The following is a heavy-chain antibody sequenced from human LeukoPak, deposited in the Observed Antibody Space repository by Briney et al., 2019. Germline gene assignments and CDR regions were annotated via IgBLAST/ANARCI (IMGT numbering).Heavy chain of an antibody. CDR3: ARGDWAPFDY. CDR1: GFTFSDYW. V-gene: IGHV3-7*01. Sequence: GGSPRLSCAASGFTFSDYWMNWVRQAPGKGLEWEANIDQDGSSEYYVGSVQGRFTISRDNAKNSLYLQMNSLRAEDTAVYYCARGDWAPFDYWGQGSLLTVSS. CDR2: IDQDGSSE. J-gene: IGHJ4*02. D-gene: IGHD2-21*02.